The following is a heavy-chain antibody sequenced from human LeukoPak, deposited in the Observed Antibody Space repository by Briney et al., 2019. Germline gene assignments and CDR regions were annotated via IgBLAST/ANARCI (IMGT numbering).Heavy chain of an antibody. V-gene: IGHV3-53*01. D-gene: IGHD3-10*01. Sequence: GGSLRLSCVASGFSISSQSLNWVRQAPGKGLEWVSVIYSSGSTHYADSVKGRFTISRDNSMNTLYLQMNSLRAEDTAVYYCARANPHLGLALDIWGQGTMVTVSS. J-gene: IGHJ3*02. CDR1: GFSISSQS. CDR2: IYSSGST. CDR3: ARANPHLGLALDI.